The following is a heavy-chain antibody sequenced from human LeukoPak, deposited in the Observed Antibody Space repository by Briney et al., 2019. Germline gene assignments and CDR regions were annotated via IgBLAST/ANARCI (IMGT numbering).Heavy chain of an antibody. CDR2: IRYDGSNK. CDR1: GFTFSSYG. J-gene: IGHJ4*02. D-gene: IGHD2-2*02. V-gene: IGHV3-30*02. CDR3: ARVPGSSTSCYSY. Sequence: PGGSLRLSCAASGFTFSSYGMHWVRQAPGKGLEWVAFIRYDGSNKYYADSVKGRFTISRDNAKNSLYLQMNSLRAEDTAVYYCARVPGSSTSCYSYWGQGTLVTVSS.